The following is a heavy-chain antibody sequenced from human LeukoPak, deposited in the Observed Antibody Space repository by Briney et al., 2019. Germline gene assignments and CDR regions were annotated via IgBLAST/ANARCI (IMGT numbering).Heavy chain of an antibody. D-gene: IGHD7-27*01. V-gene: IGHV3-7*03. CDR2: MNQDGSER. CDR1: GFTFSSYW. J-gene: IGHJ5*02. Sequence: GGSLRLSCAASGFTFSSYWMTWVRQAPGKGLEWVANMNQDGSERYHVDSVKDRFTISRDNAKNSLYLQMNSLRAEDTAVYHCAPRRINWEVDWFDPWGQGTLVTVSS. CDR3: APRRINWEVDWFDP.